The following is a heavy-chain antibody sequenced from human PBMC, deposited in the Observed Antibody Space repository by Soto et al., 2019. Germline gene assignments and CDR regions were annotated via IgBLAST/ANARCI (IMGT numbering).Heavy chain of an antibody. V-gene: IGHV3-30*03. Sequence: AGGSLRLSXAASGFTFSSYGMHWVRQAPGKGLEWVAVISYDGSNKYYADSVKGRFTISRDNSKNTLYLQMNSLRAEDTAVYYCAVVPAAPANFDLWGRGTLVTVSS. J-gene: IGHJ2*01. CDR3: AVVPAAPANFDL. CDR1: GFTFSSYG. CDR2: ISYDGSNK. D-gene: IGHD2-2*01.